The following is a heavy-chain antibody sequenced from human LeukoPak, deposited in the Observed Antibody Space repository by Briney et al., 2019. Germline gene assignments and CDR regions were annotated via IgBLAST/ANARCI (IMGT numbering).Heavy chain of an antibody. V-gene: IGHV3-7*01. D-gene: IGHD1-26*01. CDR2: IKQDGYEK. CDR1: GFTFSSYW. CDR3: ARDKIVGPSTLDF. Sequence: GGSLRLSCAASGFTFSSYWMSWVRQTPEKGLEWVANIKQDGYEKYYVDSVKGRFTISRDNAKNSLYLQMNSLRADDTAVYYCARDKIVGPSTLDFWGQGTLVTVSS. J-gene: IGHJ4*02.